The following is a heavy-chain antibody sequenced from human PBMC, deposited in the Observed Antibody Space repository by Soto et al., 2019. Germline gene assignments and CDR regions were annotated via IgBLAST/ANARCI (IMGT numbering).Heavy chain of an antibody. J-gene: IGHJ6*02. Sequence: GGSLRLSCAASGFTFSSYWMHWVRQAPGKGLVWVSRINSDGSSTSYADSVKGRFTISRDNAKNTLYLQMNSLRAEDTAVYYCARVGSALEYYYYGMDVWGQGTTVTVSS. D-gene: IGHD3-10*01. CDR3: ARVGSALEYYYYGMDV. CDR1: GFTFSSYW. CDR2: INSDGSST. V-gene: IGHV3-74*01.